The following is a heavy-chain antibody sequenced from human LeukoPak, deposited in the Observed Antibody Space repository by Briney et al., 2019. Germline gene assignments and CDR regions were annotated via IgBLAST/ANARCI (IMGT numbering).Heavy chain of an antibody. CDR3: ARGQGTVTTH. J-gene: IGHJ4*02. CDR2: INHSGSA. D-gene: IGHD4-17*01. V-gene: IGHV4-34*01. Sequence: SETLSLTCAVSGGSFSGYYWTWIRQPPGKGLEWIGEINHSGSANYNPSLKSRVTISLDTSENQFSLKVSSVTAADTAVYYCARGQGTVTTHWGQGTLVTVSS. CDR1: GGSFSGYY.